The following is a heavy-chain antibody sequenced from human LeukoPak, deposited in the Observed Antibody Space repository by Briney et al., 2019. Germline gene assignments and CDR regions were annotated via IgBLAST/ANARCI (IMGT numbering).Heavy chain of an antibody. J-gene: IGHJ4*02. CDR2: ISGRGDSP. V-gene: IGHV3-23*01. Sequence: GGSLRLSCAASGFSFNTYAMSWVRQAPGEGLEWVSTISGRGDSPFYADSVKGRFSISRDNSKNTLFLHMNSLRAEDTAVYYCARDPGYAIYYFDYWGQGNLVTVSS. CDR3: ARDPGYAIYYFDY. D-gene: IGHD3-9*01. CDR1: GFSFNTYA.